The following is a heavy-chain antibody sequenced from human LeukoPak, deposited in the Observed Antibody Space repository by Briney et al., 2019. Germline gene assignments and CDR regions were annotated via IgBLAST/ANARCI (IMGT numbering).Heavy chain of an antibody. CDR2: INPNSGGT. D-gene: IGHD2-2*01. CDR1: GYTFTGYY. CDR3: ARGGIVVVPAAIQDY. V-gene: IGHV1-2*06. Sequence: APVKVSCKASGYTFTGYYMHWVRQAPGQGLEWMGRINPNSGGTNYAQKFQGRVTMTRDTSISTVYMELSSLRSEDTAVYYCARGGIVVVPAAIQDYWGQGTLVTVSS. J-gene: IGHJ4*02.